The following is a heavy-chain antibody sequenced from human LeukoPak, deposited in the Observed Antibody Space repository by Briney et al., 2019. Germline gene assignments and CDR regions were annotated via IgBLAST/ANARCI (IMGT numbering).Heavy chain of an antibody. Sequence: PGGSLRLSCAASGFTFSSYGMHWVRQAPGKGLEWVAVIWYDGSNKYYADSVKGRFTISRDNSKNTLYLQMNSLRAEDTAVYYCARVLKYYYGSGSYWPYDYYYGMDVWGQGTTVTVSS. D-gene: IGHD3-10*01. CDR2: IWYDGSNK. CDR1: GFTFSSYG. J-gene: IGHJ6*02. V-gene: IGHV3-33*01. CDR3: ARVLKYYYGSGSYWPYDYYYGMDV.